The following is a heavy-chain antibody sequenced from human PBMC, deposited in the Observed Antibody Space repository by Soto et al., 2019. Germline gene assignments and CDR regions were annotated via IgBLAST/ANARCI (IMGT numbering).Heavy chain of an antibody. D-gene: IGHD6-13*01. CDR3: ARERSAAGTGWFEP. V-gene: IGHV1-8*01. Sequence: GASVKVSCKASGYTFTSYDINRVRQATGQGLEWMGWMNPNSGNTGYAQKFQGRVTMTRNTSISTAYMELSSLRSEDTAVYFCARERSAAGTGWFEPWGQGTLVTVSS. J-gene: IGHJ5*02. CDR1: GYTFTSYD. CDR2: MNPNSGNT.